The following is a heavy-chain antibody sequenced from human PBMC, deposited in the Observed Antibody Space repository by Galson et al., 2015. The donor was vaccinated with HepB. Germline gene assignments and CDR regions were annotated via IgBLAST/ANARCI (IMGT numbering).Heavy chain of an antibody. CDR2: IGELPTDT. CDR1: GFTFRRSG. Sequence: SLRLSCAASGFTFRRSGMNWVRQAPGMGLEWVSTIGELPTDTHYADSVKGRFAISRDNSRNTVYLQMTTLRAEDTAIYYCATRETEHFDFWGQGTLVIVSS. D-gene: IGHD1-26*01. J-gene: IGHJ4*02. V-gene: IGHV3-23*01. CDR3: ATRETEHFDF.